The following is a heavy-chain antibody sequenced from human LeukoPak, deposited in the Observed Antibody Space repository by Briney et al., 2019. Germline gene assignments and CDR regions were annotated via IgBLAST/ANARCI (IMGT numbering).Heavy chain of an antibody. CDR3: ARGLLLWFGECAFDI. D-gene: IGHD3-10*01. J-gene: IGHJ3*02. CDR2: INPSGGST. CDR1: GYTFTSYY. V-gene: IGHV1-46*01. Sequence: GASVKVSCKASGYTFTSYYMHWVRQAPGQGLEWMGIINPSGGSTSYAQKFQGRVTMTRNTSISTAYMELSSLRSEDTAVYYCARGLLLWFGECAFDIWGQGTMVTVSS.